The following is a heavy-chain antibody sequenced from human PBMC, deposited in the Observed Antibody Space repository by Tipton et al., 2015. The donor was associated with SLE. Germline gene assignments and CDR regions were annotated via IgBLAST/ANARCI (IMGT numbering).Heavy chain of an antibody. J-gene: IGHJ4*02. V-gene: IGHV3-23*01. CDR3: AKDRPDNWNDARFDY. Sequence: GSLRLSCEASGFTFSSYAMSWVRQAPGKGLDWISTIRRSGGNTYYADSVKGRFTVSRDDSRNTRYLQMNSLRAEDTAVYYCAKDRPDNWNDARFDYWGQGTLVTVSS. D-gene: IGHD1-20*01. CDR1: GFTFSSYA. CDR2: IRRSGGNT.